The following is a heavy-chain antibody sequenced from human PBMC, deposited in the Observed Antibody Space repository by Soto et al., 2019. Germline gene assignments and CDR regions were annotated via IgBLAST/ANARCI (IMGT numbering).Heavy chain of an antibody. CDR2: INPSGGST. D-gene: IGHD4-4*01. V-gene: IGHV1-46*03. CDR1: GYTFTSYY. Sequence: ASVKVSCKASGYTFTSYYMHWVRQAPGQGLERMGIINPSGGSTSYAQKFQGRVTMTRDTSTSTVYMELSSLRSEDTAVYFCSTSIGGTVTHVFDYYYMDVWGKGTTVTVSS. CDR3: STSIGGTVTHVFDYYYMDV. J-gene: IGHJ6*03.